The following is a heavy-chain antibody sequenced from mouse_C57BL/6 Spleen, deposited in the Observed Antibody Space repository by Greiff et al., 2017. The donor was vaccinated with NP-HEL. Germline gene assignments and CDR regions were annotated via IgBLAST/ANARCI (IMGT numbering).Heavy chain of an antibody. Sequence: VQLKQPGAELVMPGASVKLSCKASGYTFTSYWMHWVKQRPGQGLEWIGEIDPSDSYTNYNQKFKGKSTLTVDKSSSTAYMQLSSLTSEDSAVYYCARDYGSSYWYFDVWGTGTTVTVSS. CDR1: GYTFTSYW. J-gene: IGHJ1*03. CDR2: IDPSDSYT. D-gene: IGHD1-1*01. CDR3: ARDYGSSYWYFDV. V-gene: IGHV1-69*01.